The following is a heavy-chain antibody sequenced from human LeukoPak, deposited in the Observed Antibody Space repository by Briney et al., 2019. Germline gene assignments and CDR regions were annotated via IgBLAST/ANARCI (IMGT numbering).Heavy chain of an antibody. D-gene: IGHD1-1*01. CDR2: ISPGDSDI. Sequence: KGGESLKISCKSSGYSFTSYWIGWVRPMSGKGLEWVGIISPGDSDIRYSPSFQGQVTISADKSISTAYLQWSSLKASDTAMYYCARLGGEGYNWIRWSDPWGQGTLVTVSS. CDR1: GYSFTSYW. V-gene: IGHV5-51*01. J-gene: IGHJ5*02. CDR3: ARLGGEGYNWIRWSDP.